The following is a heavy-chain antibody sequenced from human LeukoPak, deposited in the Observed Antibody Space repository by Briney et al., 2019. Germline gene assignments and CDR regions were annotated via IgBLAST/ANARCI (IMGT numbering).Heavy chain of an antibody. J-gene: IGHJ6*03. D-gene: IGHD2-2*01. CDR1: GFTFSSYA. CDR3: ARGLYCSSTSCPPLSYYYMDV. V-gene: IGHV3-23*01. CDR2: ISGSGGST. Sequence: GGSLRLSCAASGFTFSSYAMSWVRQAPGKGLEWVSAISGSGGSTYYADSVKGRFTISRDNSKNTLYLQMNSLRAEDTAVYYCARGLYCSSTSCPPLSYYYMDVWGKGTTVTVSS.